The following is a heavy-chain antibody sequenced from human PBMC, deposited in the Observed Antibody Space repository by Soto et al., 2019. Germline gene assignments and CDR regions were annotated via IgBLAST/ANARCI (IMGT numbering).Heavy chain of an antibody. J-gene: IGHJ6*02. V-gene: IGHV4-59*08. CDR2: IYHTGDT. CDR1: SGPSRSHN. D-gene: IGHD3-10*01. Sequence: QVQLQQSGPGLVKPSETLSLTCTVSSGPSRSHNWGWIRQPPGGGLEWIGYIYHTGDTSYNPSLSSRVTLSADTSTNHSSLTLTSVTAADTAVYYCVRQGIGDLHGLVDVWGQGTRVSVSS. CDR3: VRQGIGDLHGLVDV.